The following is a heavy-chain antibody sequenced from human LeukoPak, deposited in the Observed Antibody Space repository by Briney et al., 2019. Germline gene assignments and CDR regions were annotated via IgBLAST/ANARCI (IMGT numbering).Heavy chain of an antibody. J-gene: IGHJ3*02. CDR2: ISGSGGST. V-gene: IGHV3-23*01. CDR1: GFTFSSYA. CDR3: ARAPSGGIAARPVNAFDI. D-gene: IGHD6-6*01. Sequence: GGSLRLSCAASGFTFSSYAMSWVRQAPGKGLEWVSAISGSGGSTYYADSVKGRFTISRDNAKNSLYLQMNSLRAEDTAVYYCARAPSGGIAARPVNAFDIWGQGTVVTVSS.